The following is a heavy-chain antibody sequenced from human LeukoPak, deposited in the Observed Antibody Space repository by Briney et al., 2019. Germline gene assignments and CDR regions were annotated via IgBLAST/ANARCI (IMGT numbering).Heavy chain of an antibody. Sequence: GGSLRLSCAASGFTVSSNYMSWVRQAPGKGLEWVSSISSSSSYIYYADSVKGRFTISRDNAKNSLYLQMNSLRAEDTAVYYCARVGWGSYYSDYWGQGTLVTVSS. CDR3: ARVGWGSYYSDY. D-gene: IGHD3-16*01. CDR2: ISSSSSYI. J-gene: IGHJ4*02. V-gene: IGHV3-21*01. CDR1: GFTVSSNY.